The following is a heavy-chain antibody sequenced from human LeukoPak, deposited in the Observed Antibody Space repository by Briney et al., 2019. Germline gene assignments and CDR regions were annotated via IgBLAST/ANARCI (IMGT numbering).Heavy chain of an antibody. D-gene: IGHD1-1*01. V-gene: IGHV3-33*01. Sequence: PGGSLRLSCAASGFTFSSYGMHWVRQAPGKGLEWVAVIWYDGSNKYYADSVKGRFTISRDNSKNTLYLQMNSLRVEDTAVHSCARDRRNAFDYWGQGTLVTVSS. J-gene: IGHJ4*02. CDR3: ARDRRNAFDY. CDR2: IWYDGSNK. CDR1: GFTFSSYG.